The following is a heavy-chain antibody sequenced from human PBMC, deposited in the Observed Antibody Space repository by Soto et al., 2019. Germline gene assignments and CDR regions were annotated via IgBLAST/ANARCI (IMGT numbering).Heavy chain of an antibody. J-gene: IGHJ4*02. CDR3: ARAPDCSYTSCLAVHFDY. V-gene: IGHV4-59*02. Sequence: PSETLSLTCAVYGGSGGSFSGYYWSWLRQTPGKGLEWIGYLDYSGRTNYNPSLKSRVTMTVDTSKNRLSLKLSSVTAADTAVYYCARAPDCSYTSCLAVHFDYWGQGTRVTVSS. D-gene: IGHD2-2*01. CDR2: LDYSGRT. CDR1: GGSGGSFSGYY.